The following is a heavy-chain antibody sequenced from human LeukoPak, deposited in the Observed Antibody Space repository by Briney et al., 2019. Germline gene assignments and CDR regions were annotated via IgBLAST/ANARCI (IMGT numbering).Heavy chain of an antibody. V-gene: IGHV4-39*01. Sequence: PSETLSLTCTVSGGSISSSSYYWGWIRQPPGKGLEWNGSIYYSGSTYYNPSLKSRVTISVDTSKNQFSLKLSSVTAADTAVYYCAAQDYGDYLNWFDPWGQGTLVTVSS. CDR2: IYYSGST. CDR3: AAQDYGDYLNWFDP. D-gene: IGHD4-17*01. J-gene: IGHJ5*02. CDR1: GGSISSSSYY.